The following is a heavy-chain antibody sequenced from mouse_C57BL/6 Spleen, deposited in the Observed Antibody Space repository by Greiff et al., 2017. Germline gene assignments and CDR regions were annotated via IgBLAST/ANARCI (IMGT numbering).Heavy chain of an antibody. CDR2: LHPSDSDT. V-gene: IGHV1-74*01. CDR1: GYTFTSSC. Sequence: QVQLQQPGAELVKPGASVKVTCKASGYTFTSSCMHWVKQRPGQGLEWIGRLHPSDSDTNYNQPFKGKAPLTVDHTSNPPYMPLSRLTSEDSAVYYCAKGGFYYVDYWGQGTTLTVSS. J-gene: IGHJ2*01. CDR3: AKGGFYYVDY.